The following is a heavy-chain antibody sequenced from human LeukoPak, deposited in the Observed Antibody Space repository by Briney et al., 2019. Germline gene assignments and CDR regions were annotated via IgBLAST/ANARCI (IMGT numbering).Heavy chain of an antibody. J-gene: IGHJ4*02. CDR1: GGSVSRGVYY. Sequence: SETLSLTCTVSGGSVSRGVYYWSWIRQPPGKGLEWIGCIHYSESTNYNPSLKSRVTKSVDTSKNQFSLKLSSVTAADTAVYYCARQPYYYDSSGYPAPSYFDYWGQGTLVTVSS. CDR2: IHYSEST. V-gene: IGHV4-61*08. D-gene: IGHD3-22*01. CDR3: ARQPYYYDSSGYPAPSYFDY.